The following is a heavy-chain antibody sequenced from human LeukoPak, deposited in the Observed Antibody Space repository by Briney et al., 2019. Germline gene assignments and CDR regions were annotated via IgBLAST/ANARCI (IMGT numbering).Heavy chain of an antibody. CDR2: ISSDSNSI. D-gene: IGHD5-12*01. CDR1: GFAFSRYS. J-gene: IGHJ4*02. V-gene: IGHV3-21*01. CDR3: ARTVYSAYDSYFDF. Sequence: GGSLRLSCAASGFAFSRYSVTWVRQGPGKGLEWVSSISSDSNSIYYANTLKGRFTISRDNAKNSLYLQMNSLRAEDTAVYYCARTVYSAYDSYFDFWGQGTLVTVSP.